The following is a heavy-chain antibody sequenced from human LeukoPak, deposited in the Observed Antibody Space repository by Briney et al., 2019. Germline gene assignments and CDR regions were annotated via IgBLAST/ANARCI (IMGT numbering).Heavy chain of an antibody. Sequence: GRSLRLSCAASGFTFSSYAMHWVRQAPGKGLEWVVVISYDGSNKYYADSVKGRFTISRDNSKNTLYLQMNSLRAEDTAVYYCARGAHYYMDVWGKGTTVTVSS. J-gene: IGHJ6*03. CDR1: GFTFSSYA. CDR2: ISYDGSNK. V-gene: IGHV3-30*04. CDR3: ARGAHYYMDV.